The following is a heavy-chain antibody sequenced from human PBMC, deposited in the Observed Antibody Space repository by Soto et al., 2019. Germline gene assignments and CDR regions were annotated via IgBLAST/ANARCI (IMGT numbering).Heavy chain of an antibody. CDR2: INPNSGGT. Sequence: QVQLVQSGAEVKKPGASVKVSCKASGYTFTGYYMHWVRQAPGQGLEWMGWINPNSGGTNYAQKFQGWVTMTRDTSISTAYMELSSLRSDDTAVYYCARGELGYCSSTSCPMVGGMDVWGQGTTVTVSS. V-gene: IGHV1-2*04. J-gene: IGHJ6*02. D-gene: IGHD2-2*01. CDR3: ARGELGYCSSTSCPMVGGMDV. CDR1: GYTFTGYY.